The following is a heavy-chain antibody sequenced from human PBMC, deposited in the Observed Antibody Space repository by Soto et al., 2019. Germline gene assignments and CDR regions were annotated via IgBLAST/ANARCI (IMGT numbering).Heavy chain of an antibody. V-gene: IGHV3-7*04. CDR3: AKDASGWSVT. D-gene: IGHD6-19*01. CDR1: GFTFSNFW. CDR2: MNQDGSEN. Sequence: EVPLVESGGDLVQPGGSLRLSCAASGFTFSNFWMSWVRQTPGRGLEWVANMNQDGSENYYLDSVRGRFTISRDNAKNSLSLQINSLRADDTAVYYCAKDASGWSVTWGQGTPVIVSS. J-gene: IGHJ5*02.